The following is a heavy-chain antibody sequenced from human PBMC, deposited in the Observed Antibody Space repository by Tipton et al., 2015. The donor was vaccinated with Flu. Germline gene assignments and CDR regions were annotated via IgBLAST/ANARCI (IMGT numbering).Heavy chain of an antibody. D-gene: IGHD3-10*01. Sequence: QLVQSGAEVKKPGASVKVSCKASGYTFTSYGISWVRQAPGQGLEWMGWISAYNGNTNYAQKLQGRVTMTTDTSTSTAHMDLRSLRSDDTAVYYCARVRIRELYGMDVWGQGTTVTVSS. V-gene: IGHV1-18*01. CDR3: ARVRIRELYGMDV. J-gene: IGHJ6*02. CDR2: ISAYNGNT. CDR1: GYTFTSYG.